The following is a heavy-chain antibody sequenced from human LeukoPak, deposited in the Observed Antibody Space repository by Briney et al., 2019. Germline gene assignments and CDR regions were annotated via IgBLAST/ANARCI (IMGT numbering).Heavy chain of an antibody. D-gene: IGHD6-19*01. Sequence: PSETLSLTCTVSGDSINSGRHYWSWIRQPPGKGLEWIAYVYYSGSTKYNPSLQSRVTISADRPRNQFSLRVTSVTAADTAVYYCARTTHPGAKQWPFFDFWGQGVLVTVSS. CDR3: ARTTHPGAKQWPFFDF. J-gene: IGHJ4*02. CDR2: VYYSGST. CDR1: GDSINSGRHY. V-gene: IGHV4-61*01.